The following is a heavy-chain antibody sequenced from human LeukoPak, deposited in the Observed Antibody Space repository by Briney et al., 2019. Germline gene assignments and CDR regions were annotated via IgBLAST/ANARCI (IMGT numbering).Heavy chain of an antibody. D-gene: IGHD1-26*01. Sequence: GGSLRLSCAASGFTIMNSAMNWVRQAPGKGLEWVSAINGTAINTDYADSVKGRFTISRDNSKNTLYLQMNSLRAEDTAVYYCAKGPIVGATRNYFDYWGQEPWSPSPQ. CDR3: AKGPIVGATRNYFDY. J-gene: IGHJ4*01. CDR1: GFTIMNSA. CDR2: INGTAINT. V-gene: IGHV3-23*01.